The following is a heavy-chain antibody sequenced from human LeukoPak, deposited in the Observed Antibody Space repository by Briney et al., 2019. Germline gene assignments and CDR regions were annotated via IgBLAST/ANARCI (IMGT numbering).Heavy chain of an antibody. Sequence: SETLSLTCAVYGGSFSGYYWTWIRQPPGRGLEWLGEIDHRGSTNYNPSLKSRVTISIDTSKDQFSLKLSSVTAADTAVYYCANLGPYYYDSSRYEGFDIWGQGTMVTVSS. CDR3: ANLGPYYYDSSRYEGFDI. CDR1: GGSFSGYY. V-gene: IGHV4-34*01. D-gene: IGHD3-22*01. CDR2: IDHRGST. J-gene: IGHJ3*02.